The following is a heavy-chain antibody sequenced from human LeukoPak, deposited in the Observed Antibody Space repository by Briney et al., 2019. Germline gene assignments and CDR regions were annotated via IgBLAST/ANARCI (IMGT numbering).Heavy chain of an antibody. D-gene: IGHD2-2*01. J-gene: IGHJ5*02. V-gene: IGHV4-30-2*01. CDR2: IYHSGST. Sequence: PSQTLSLTCTVSGGSISSGGYYWSWIRQPPGKGLEWIGYIYHSGSTYYNPSLKSRVTISVDRSKNQFSLKLSSVTAADTAVYYCARAWSTSARNWFDPWGQGTLVTVSS. CDR3: ARAWSTSARNWFDP. CDR1: GGSISSGGYY.